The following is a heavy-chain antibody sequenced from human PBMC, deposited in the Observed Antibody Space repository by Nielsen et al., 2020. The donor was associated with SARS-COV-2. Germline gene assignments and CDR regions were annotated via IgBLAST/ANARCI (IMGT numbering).Heavy chain of an antibody. CDR3: ARGANYYDSSGPPHYFDY. J-gene: IGHJ4*02. CDR1: GGTFSSYA. CDR2: IIPIFGTA. V-gene: IGHV1-69*13. Sequence: SVKVSCKASGGTFSSYAISWVRQAPGQGLEWMGGIIPIFGTANYAQKFQGRVTITADESTSTAYMELSSLRSEDTAVYYCARGANYYDSSGPPHYFDYWGQGTLVTVSS. D-gene: IGHD3-22*01.